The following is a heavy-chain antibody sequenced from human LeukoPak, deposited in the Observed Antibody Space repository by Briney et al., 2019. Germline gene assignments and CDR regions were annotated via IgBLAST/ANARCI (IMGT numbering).Heavy chain of an antibody. Sequence: GGSLRLSCATSGFTFRNYGMHWVRQAPGKGLEWVAVIWYDGSNEYYADFVKGRFTISRDNSKNTLYPQMNSLRAEDTAMYYCARDPPEWEPEEAFDYWGQGTLVTVSS. CDR1: GFTFRNYG. CDR3: ARDPPEWEPEEAFDY. J-gene: IGHJ4*02. D-gene: IGHD1-26*01. V-gene: IGHV3-33*01. CDR2: IWYDGSNE.